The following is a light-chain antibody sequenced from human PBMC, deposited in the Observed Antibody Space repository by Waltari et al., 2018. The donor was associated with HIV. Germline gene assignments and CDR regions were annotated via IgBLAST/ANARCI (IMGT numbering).Light chain of an antibody. J-gene: IGLJ2*01. Sequence: QSVLTQPPSVSGAPGQRVTISCTGSSSNIGAGYDVHWYQQLPGTAPKLLIYANSNRPSGVPDRVSGSKSGTSASLAITGLQAEDEADYYCQSYDSSLSGSVVFGGGTKLTVL. V-gene: IGLV1-40*01. CDR2: ANS. CDR1: SSNIGAGYD. CDR3: QSYDSSLSGSVV.